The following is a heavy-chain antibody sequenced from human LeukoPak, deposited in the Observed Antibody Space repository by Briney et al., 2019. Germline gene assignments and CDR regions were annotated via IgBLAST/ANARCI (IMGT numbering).Heavy chain of an antibody. Sequence: GGSLRLSCAASGFTFSSYEMNWVRQAPGKGLEWVSYISSSGSTIYYADSVKGRYTISRDNAKDSLYLQMNSLRAEDTAVYYCAELGITMIGGVWGKGTTVTISS. J-gene: IGHJ6*04. CDR3: AELGITMIGGV. CDR2: ISSSGSTI. V-gene: IGHV3-48*03. D-gene: IGHD3-10*02. CDR1: GFTFSSYE.